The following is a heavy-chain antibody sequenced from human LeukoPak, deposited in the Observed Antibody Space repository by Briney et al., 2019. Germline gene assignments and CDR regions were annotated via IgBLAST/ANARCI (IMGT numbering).Heavy chain of an antibody. Sequence: SETLSPTCTVSGGSISSDDHHWGWIRQPPGKGLEWIGSIYYSGSTNYNPSLKSRVTVFVDTSKNQFSLKLSSVTAADTALYFCARLERSLFGAYYYMDVWGTGTTVTVSS. CDR3: ARLERSLFGAYYYMDV. J-gene: IGHJ6*03. V-gene: IGHV4-39*01. CDR1: GGSISSDDHH. CDR2: IYYSGST. D-gene: IGHD3-16*01.